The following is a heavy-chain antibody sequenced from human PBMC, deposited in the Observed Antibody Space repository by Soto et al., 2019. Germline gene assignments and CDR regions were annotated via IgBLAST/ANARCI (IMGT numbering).Heavy chain of an antibody. CDR3: AAGGRIVVVPAASPDYDYYGMDV. V-gene: IGHV1-58*01. CDR2: IVVGSGNT. Sequence: QMQLVQSGPEVKKPGTSVKVSCKASGFTFTSSAVQWVRQARGQRLEWIGWIVVGSGNTNYAQKFQERVTITRDMSTSTAYVELSSLRSEDTAVYYCAAGGRIVVVPAASPDYDYYGMDVWGQGTTVTVSS. D-gene: IGHD2-2*01. CDR1: GFTFTSSA. J-gene: IGHJ6*02.